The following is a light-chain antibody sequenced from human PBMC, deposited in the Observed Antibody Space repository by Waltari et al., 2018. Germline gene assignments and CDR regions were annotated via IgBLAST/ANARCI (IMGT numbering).Light chain of an antibody. V-gene: IGLV2-23*02. J-gene: IGLJ3*02. Sequence: QSALTQPASLSGSPGQSVTIPCTGASSDSGRYDIVSWYQQHPGNAPKLIICDVSKRPSGVSDRFSGSKSGDTASLTISGLQFEDEADYYCCSYAGNYIWVFGGGTRLTVL. CDR1: SSDSGRYDI. CDR3: CSYAGNYIWV. CDR2: DVS.